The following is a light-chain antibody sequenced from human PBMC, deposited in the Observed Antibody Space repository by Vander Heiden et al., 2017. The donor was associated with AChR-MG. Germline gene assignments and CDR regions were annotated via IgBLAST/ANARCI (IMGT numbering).Light chain of an antibody. Sequence: EIVLTQSPGSQSMSPGERVTLPCRARGSVRNSFLAWYQQKPGQAPRLLIYGASIRATGIPDRFSGSESGTDFTLTISRLEPEDFAVYYCQQYGRAPPYTFGQGTKLEIK. V-gene: IGKV3-20*01. CDR2: GAS. J-gene: IGKJ2*01. CDR3: QQYGRAPPYT. CDR1: GSVRNSF.